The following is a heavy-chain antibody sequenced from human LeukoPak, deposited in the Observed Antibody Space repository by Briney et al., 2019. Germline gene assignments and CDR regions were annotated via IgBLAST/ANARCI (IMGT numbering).Heavy chain of an antibody. Sequence: HTGGSLRLSCAASGFTFSSYAMSWVRQAPGKGLEWVSTISSSDGSTYYADSVKGRFTISRDNSKNMLYLQMNSLRAEDTAVYYCASWSNSSWPYYFDYWGQGTLVTVSS. CDR1: GFTFSSYA. V-gene: IGHV3-23*01. CDR2: ISSSDGST. CDR3: ASWSNSSWPYYFDY. D-gene: IGHD6-13*01. J-gene: IGHJ4*02.